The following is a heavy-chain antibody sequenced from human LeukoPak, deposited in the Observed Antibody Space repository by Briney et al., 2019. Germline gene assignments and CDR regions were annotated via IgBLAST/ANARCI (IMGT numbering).Heavy chain of an antibody. CDR2: IKSNAAGGTS. Sequence: GGSLRLSCAASGFIFSRAWMSWIRQAPGKGLEWVGRIKSNAAGGTSDFTAPVRGRFTISRDDSKGTLYLEMNSLKAEDTAVYYCTEMNDKDALNIWGQGTMVTVSS. V-gene: IGHV3-15*01. D-gene: IGHD1-1*01. CDR1: GFIFSRAW. CDR3: TEMNDKDALNI. J-gene: IGHJ3*02.